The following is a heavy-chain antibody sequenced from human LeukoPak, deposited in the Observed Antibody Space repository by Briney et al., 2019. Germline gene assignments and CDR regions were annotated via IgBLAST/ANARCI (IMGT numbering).Heavy chain of an antibody. CDR3: ARYYGSGSLVY. D-gene: IGHD3-10*01. J-gene: IGHJ4*02. Sequence: GGSLRLSCAASGFTFSDYGMHWVRQAPGKGLEWVALISYDGSNKYYADSVKGRFTISRDTSKNTLHLQMDSLRVEDTAMYYCARYYGSGSLVYWGQGTLVTVSS. CDR2: ISYDGSNK. V-gene: IGHV3-30*03. CDR1: GFTFSDYG.